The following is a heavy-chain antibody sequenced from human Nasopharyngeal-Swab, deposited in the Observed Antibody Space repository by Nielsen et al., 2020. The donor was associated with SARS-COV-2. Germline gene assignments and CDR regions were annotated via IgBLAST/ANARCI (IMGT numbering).Heavy chain of an antibody. CDR2: INGDGSTI. Sequence: GESLKISCAASGLTFSGHWMHWVRQAPGRGLVWVSRINGDGSTISYAESVRGRFTISRDNAKDSLYLQMNSLRAEDTAVYYCARRRGYNYYYYGMDVWGQGTTVTVSS. J-gene: IGHJ6*02. CDR3: ARRRGYNYYYYGMDV. CDR1: GLTFSGHW. D-gene: IGHD5-12*01. V-gene: IGHV3-74*01.